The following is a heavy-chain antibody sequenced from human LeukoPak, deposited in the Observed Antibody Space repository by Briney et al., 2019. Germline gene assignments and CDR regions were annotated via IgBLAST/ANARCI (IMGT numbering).Heavy chain of an antibody. Sequence: SETLSLTCTVSGGSISSYYWSWIRQPPGKGLEWIGYIYYSGSTNYNPSLKSRVTISVDTSKNQFSLKLSSVTAADTAVYYCARRGIVGATTYYXXYXMDVWGQGTTVTVSS. CDR3: ARRGIVGATTYYXXYXMDV. J-gene: IGHJ6*02. CDR1: GGSISSYY. CDR2: IYYSGST. V-gene: IGHV4-59*08. D-gene: IGHD1-26*01.